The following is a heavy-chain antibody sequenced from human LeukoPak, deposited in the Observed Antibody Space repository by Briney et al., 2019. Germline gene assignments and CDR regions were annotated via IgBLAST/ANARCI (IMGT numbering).Heavy chain of an antibody. V-gene: IGHV4-34*01. D-gene: IGHD2-2*01. CDR1: GGSFSGYY. CDR2: INHSGST. CDR3: ARFESTSGRGFDP. Sequence: PSETLSLTCAVYGGSFSGYYWSWIRQPPGKGLEWIGEINHSGSTNYNPSLKSRVTISVDTSKNQFSLKLSSVTAADTAVYYCARFESTSGRGFDPWGQGTLVTVSS. J-gene: IGHJ5*02.